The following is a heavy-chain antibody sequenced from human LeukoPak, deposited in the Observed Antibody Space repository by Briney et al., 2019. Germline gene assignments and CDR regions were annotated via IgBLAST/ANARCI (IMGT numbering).Heavy chain of an antibody. D-gene: IGHD2-2*01. Sequence: SETLSLTCTVSGGSISSSSWWSWVRQPPGKGLEWIGDIYHSGSTNYNLSLKSRVTISVDKSKNQFSLKLSSVTAADTAVYYCARDDCSSTSCPNWFDPWGQGTLVTVSS. CDR2: IYHSGST. CDR1: GGSISSSSW. CDR3: ARDDCSSTSCPNWFDP. V-gene: IGHV4-4*02. J-gene: IGHJ5*02.